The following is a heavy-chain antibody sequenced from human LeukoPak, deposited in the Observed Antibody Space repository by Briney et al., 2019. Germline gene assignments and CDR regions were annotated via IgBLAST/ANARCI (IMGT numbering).Heavy chain of an antibody. D-gene: IGHD2-21*02. J-gene: IGHJ4*02. Sequence: GGSLRLSCSVSGFTFSTYAMHWVRQAPGKGLEYVSSISSDGGKTYYADSVKGRFTIARDNSKNTLYLQMSSLRAEDTAVYYCARDLRGGDYEGTYWGQGTLVTVSS. CDR3: ARDLRGGDYEGTY. CDR1: GFTFSTYA. V-gene: IGHV3-64D*09. CDR2: ISSDGGKT.